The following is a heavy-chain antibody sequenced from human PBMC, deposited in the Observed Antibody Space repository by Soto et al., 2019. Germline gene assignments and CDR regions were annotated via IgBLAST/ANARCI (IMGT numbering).Heavy chain of an antibody. CDR3: AKDLLHNTVTTCGS. CDR2: ISYHGNDK. V-gene: IGHV3-30*18. J-gene: IGHJ5*02. CDR1: GFTFSSYG. Sequence: QVQLVESGGGVVQPGRSLRLSCAASGFTFSSYGMHWVRQAPGKGLEWVAVISYHGNDKYYADSVKGRFTICRDNFKSTLYLQMSILIAEDTAIYFCAKDLLHNTVTTCGSWGQGTLVTVSS. D-gene: IGHD4-17*01.